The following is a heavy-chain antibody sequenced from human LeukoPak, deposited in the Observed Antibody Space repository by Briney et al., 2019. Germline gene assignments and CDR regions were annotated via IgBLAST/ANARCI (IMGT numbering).Heavy chain of an antibody. CDR3: AKEANDFWSGYFGYFDY. CDR2: ISGSGGST. CDR1: GFTFSSYA. V-gene: IGHV3-23*01. D-gene: IGHD3-3*01. Sequence: GGSLRLSCAASGFTFSSYAMSWVCQAPGKGLEWVSAISGSGGSTYYADSVKGRFTISRDNSKNTLYLQMNSLRAEDTAVYYCAKEANDFWSGYFGYFDYWGQGTLVTVSS. J-gene: IGHJ4*02.